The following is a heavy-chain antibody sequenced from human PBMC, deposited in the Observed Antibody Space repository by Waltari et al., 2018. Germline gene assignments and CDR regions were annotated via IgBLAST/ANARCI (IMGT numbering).Heavy chain of an antibody. V-gene: IGHV1-3*04. Sequence: QVQLVQSGAEVKSPGASVRVSCKASGYTFTTYAIHWVRQAPGHRLEWMGWINTDNGNTKYSQKLQGRVTITRDTSASTASLELSSLRSEDTAVYYCARISEVTTSGDYYGLDVWGQGTTVTVSS. CDR3: ARISEVTTSGDYYGLDV. D-gene: IGHD4-17*01. J-gene: IGHJ6*02. CDR1: GYTFTTYA. CDR2: INTDNGNT.